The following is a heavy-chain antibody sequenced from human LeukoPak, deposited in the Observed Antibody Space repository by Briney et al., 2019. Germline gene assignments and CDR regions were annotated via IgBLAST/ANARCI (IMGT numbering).Heavy chain of an antibody. V-gene: IGHV1-8*01. CDR3: AKAGIMATMNADWFDP. Sequence: GASVTVSLKASRYTFTRYDINWVRPATGQGLEWMGWIHPNSGNTGNAQEFQGRVTMTRDTSISTAYMELSSLRSDDTDVYYCAKAGIMATMNADWFDPWGQGTLVTVSS. D-gene: IGHD5-12*01. J-gene: IGHJ5*02. CDR1: RYTFTRYD. CDR2: IHPNSGNT.